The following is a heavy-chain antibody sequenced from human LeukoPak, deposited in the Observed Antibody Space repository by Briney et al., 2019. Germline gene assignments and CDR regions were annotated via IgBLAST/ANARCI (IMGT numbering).Heavy chain of an antibody. CDR1: GYSISSGYY. V-gene: IGHV4-38-2*02. CDR3: ARSRSTSGWYWGYYFDY. Sequence: PSETLSLTCTVSGYSISSGYYWGWIQQPPGKGLEWIGSIYHSGSTYYNPSLKSRVTISVDTSKNQFSLKLSSVTAADTAVYYCARSRSTSGWYWGYYFDYWGQGTLVTVSS. CDR2: IYHSGST. J-gene: IGHJ4*02. D-gene: IGHD6-19*01.